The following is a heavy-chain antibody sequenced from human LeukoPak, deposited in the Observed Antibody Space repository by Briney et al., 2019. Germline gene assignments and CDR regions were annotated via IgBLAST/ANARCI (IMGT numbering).Heavy chain of an antibody. V-gene: IGHV3-21*01. D-gene: IGHD2-21*02. Sequence: GGSLRLSCAASGFTFNNYIMNWVRQAPGKGLEWVSSISSSSDYIYYADSVKGRFTISRDNAKNSLYLQMNSLRAEDTAVYYCARAGDVVVTAMGYYFDYWGQGTLVTVSS. CDR1: GFTFNNYI. CDR2: ISSSSDYI. CDR3: ARAGDVVVTAMGYYFDY. J-gene: IGHJ4*02.